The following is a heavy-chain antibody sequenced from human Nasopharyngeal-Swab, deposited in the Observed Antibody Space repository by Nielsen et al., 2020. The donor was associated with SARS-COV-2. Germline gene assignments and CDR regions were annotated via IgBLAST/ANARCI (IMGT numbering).Heavy chain of an antibody. CDR3: ARDLRVTVTTSRFDY. D-gene: IGHD4-17*01. CDR2: INAGNGNT. V-gene: IGHV1-3*01. Sequence: ASVKVSCKASGYTFTSYAMHWVRQAPGQRLEWMGWINAGNGNTKYSQKFQGRVTITRDTSASTAYMELSSLRSEDTAVYYCARDLRVTVTTSRFDYWGQGTLVTVSS. CDR1: GYTFTSYA. J-gene: IGHJ4*02.